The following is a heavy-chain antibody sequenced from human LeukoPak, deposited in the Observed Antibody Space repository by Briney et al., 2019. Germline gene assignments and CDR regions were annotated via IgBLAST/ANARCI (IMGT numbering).Heavy chain of an antibody. V-gene: IGHV3-23*01. D-gene: IGHD2-2*01. CDR3: ARYCSSSTCQGSSYYFGMDV. CDR1: GFSFSTYA. CDR2: IRGSSYTT. Sequence: PGGSLRLTCAASGFSFSTYAMNWVRQGPGKGLEWVATIRGSSYTTYYADSVKGRFTISRDNSKNTLFLQMDSLRAEDTAVFFCARYCSSSTCQGSSYYFGMDVWGQGTTVTVSS. J-gene: IGHJ6*02.